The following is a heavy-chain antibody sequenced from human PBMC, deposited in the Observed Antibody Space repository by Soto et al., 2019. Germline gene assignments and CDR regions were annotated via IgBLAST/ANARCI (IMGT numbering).Heavy chain of an antibody. Sequence: GGSLRLSCVASGFTFKNYAMIWVRQVPGKGLEWVSAIDGDGGDTFFADFVKGRFTMSRDNSKNTVYLHMRSLTAEDTALYYCARGRLAVGSDWFDSWGPGTLVTVSS. CDR2: IDGDGGDT. V-gene: IGHV3-23*01. CDR1: GFTFKNYA. CDR3: ARGRLAVGSDWFDS. J-gene: IGHJ5*01. D-gene: IGHD1-26*01.